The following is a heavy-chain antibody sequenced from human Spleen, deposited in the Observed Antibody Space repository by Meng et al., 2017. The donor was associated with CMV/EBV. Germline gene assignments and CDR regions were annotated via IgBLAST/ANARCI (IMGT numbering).Heavy chain of an antibody. V-gene: IGHV5-51*01. Sequence: LKISCQASGYSFTTYWIGWVRQMPGKGLEWMGIIYPGDSDTRYSPSFQGQVTISADKSISTAYLQWSSLKASDTAMYYCARQLFLQSTFDYWGQGTLVTVSS. CDR1: GYSFTTYW. D-gene: IGHD2-21*01. CDR2: IYPGDSDT. J-gene: IGHJ4*02. CDR3: ARQLFLQSTFDY.